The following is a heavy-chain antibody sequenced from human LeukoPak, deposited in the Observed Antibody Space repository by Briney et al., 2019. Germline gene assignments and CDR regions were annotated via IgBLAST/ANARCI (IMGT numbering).Heavy chain of an antibody. CDR2: ISSSSSNI. Sequence: GGSLRLSCVASGFTFSSYSMNWVRQAPGKGLEWVSYISSSSSNINYADSVKGRFTTSRDNAKNSLYLQMNSLRAEDTAVYYCARDQQAIPYAFDIWGQGTMVTVSS. CDR3: ARDQQAIPYAFDI. D-gene: IGHD2-2*01. CDR1: GFTFSSYS. J-gene: IGHJ3*02. V-gene: IGHV3-48*01.